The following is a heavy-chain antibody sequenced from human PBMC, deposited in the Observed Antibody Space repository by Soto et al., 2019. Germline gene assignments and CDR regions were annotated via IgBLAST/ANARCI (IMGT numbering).Heavy chain of an antibody. V-gene: IGHV4-34*01. Sequence: QVQLQQWGAGLLKPSETLSLTCAVYGGSFSGYYWSWIRQPPGKGLEWLGEINHSGSTNYNPSLKSLVTNSGDTTKNHVSLTLSYVKAADTYVYYCARGQVVVVSAAKPFDYWGQGTLVTVSS. CDR1: GGSFSGYY. D-gene: IGHD2-2*01. J-gene: IGHJ4*02. CDR2: INHSGST. CDR3: ARGQVVVVSAAKPFDY.